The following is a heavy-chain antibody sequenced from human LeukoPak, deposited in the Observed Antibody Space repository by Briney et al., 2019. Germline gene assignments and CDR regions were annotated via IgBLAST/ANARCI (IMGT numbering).Heavy chain of an antibody. D-gene: IGHD3-22*01. CDR1: GGSISNYY. Sequence: PSETLSLTCTVSGGSISNYYWNWIRQPPGKGLERIGYIYYSGTTNYNPSLKSRVTISVDTSKIQFSLKLNSVTAADTAVYYWARAYDTSGYYPEFDYWGQGTLVTVSS. CDR2: IYYSGTT. V-gene: IGHV4-59*08. J-gene: IGHJ4*02. CDR3: ARAYDTSGYYPEFDY.